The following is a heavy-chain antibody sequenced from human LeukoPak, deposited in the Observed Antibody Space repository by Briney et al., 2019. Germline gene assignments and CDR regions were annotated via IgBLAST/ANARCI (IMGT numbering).Heavy chain of an antibody. V-gene: IGHV4-61*01. J-gene: IGHJ4*02. CDR3: ARAYSGYDSGY. D-gene: IGHD5-12*01. CDR1: GYSISSSYY. CDR2: IYYSGST. Sequence: SETLSLTCTVSGYSISSSYYWSWIRQPPGKGLEWIGYIYYSGSTNYNPSLKSRVTISVDTSKNQFSLKLSSVTAADTAVYYCARAYSGYDSGYWGQGTLVTVSS.